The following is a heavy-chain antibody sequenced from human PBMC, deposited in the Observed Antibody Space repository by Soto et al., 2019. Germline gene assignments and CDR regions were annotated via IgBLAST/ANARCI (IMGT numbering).Heavy chain of an antibody. CDR3: ARVRGYYGSGSSPYYYYGMDV. D-gene: IGHD3-10*01. V-gene: IGHV4-34*01. CDR2: INHSGST. Sequence: SETLSLTRAVNGGCFSGYYWCWILQPPGNGLEWIGEINHSGSTNYNPSLKSRVTISVDTSKNQFSLKLSSVTAADTAVYYCARVRGYYGSGSSPYYYYGMDVWGQGTTVT. CDR1: GGCFSGYY. J-gene: IGHJ6*02.